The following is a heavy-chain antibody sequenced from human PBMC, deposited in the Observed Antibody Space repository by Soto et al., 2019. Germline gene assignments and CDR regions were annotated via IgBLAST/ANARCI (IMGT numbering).Heavy chain of an antibody. Sequence: ASVKVSCKASGYTFTRYGISWVRQAPGQGLEWMGWISGYNGDTTYAQKFQGRVTMTIDTSTSTAYMELRSLTSDDTAVYYCGRQGFGVLHGLVDVWGQGTTVTVSS. D-gene: IGHD3-10*01. V-gene: IGHV1-18*01. CDR1: GYTFTRYG. J-gene: IGHJ6*02. CDR3: GRQGFGVLHGLVDV. CDR2: ISGYNGDT.